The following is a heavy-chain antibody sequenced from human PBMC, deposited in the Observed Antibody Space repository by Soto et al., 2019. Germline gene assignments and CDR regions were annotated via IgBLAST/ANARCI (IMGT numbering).Heavy chain of an antibody. CDR2: IIPIFGTT. V-gene: IGHV1-69*15. Sequence: QVQLVQSGAELKKPGSSVKVSCKASGGTFSNYANTWVRQAPGQGLEWLGRIIPIFGTTDYAQKFQGRVTITADESTTTAYMEPSSLRSDDTAVYYCAKDGGREGYFGNWFDPWGQGTLVTVSS. J-gene: IGHJ5*02. CDR1: GGTFSNYA. D-gene: IGHD2-15*01. CDR3: AKDGGREGYFGNWFDP.